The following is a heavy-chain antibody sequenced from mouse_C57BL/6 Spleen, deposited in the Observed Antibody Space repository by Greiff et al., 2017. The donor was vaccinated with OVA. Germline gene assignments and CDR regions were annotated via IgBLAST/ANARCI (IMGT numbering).Heavy chain of an antibody. V-gene: IGHV5-17*01. CDR3: ASRQLRLQVFAY. CDR2: ISSGSSTI. Sequence: EVKVVESGGGLVKPGGSLKLSCAASGFTFSDYGMHWVRQAPEKGLEWVAYISSGSSTIYYADTVKGRFTISRDNAKNTLFLQMTSLRSEDTDMCYCASRQLRLQVFAYWGQGTLVTVSA. J-gene: IGHJ3*01. CDR1: GFTFSDYG. D-gene: IGHD3-2*02.